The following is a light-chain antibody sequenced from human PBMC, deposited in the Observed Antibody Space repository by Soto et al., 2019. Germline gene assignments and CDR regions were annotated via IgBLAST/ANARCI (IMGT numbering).Light chain of an antibody. V-gene: IGKV1-5*03. J-gene: IGKJ4*01. Sequence: DIQMTQSPYTLSASVGDRVTITCRTSQSIRNWLAWYQQKPGKAPKLMIYKASTLESGVPPRFRASGSGTEFPLPISSLQPYDFATYYCHQYNTYLELTFGGGTKVEIK. CDR1: QSIRNW. CDR2: KAS. CDR3: HQYNTYLELT.